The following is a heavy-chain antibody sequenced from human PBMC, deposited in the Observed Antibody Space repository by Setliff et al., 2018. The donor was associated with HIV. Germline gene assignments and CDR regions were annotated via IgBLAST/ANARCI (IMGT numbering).Heavy chain of an antibody. CDR1: GGSASNSRYY. CDR2: IHYNERT. J-gene: IGHJ4*02. CDR3: ARESRLKNKVGAKEPPAYFDY. Sequence: SETLSLTCTVSGGSASNSRYYWAWIRQPPGKGLEYIGSIHYNERTYYNPSLKSRVAISIDTSKNQFSLNLTSVTAADTAVYYCARESRLKNKVGAKEPPAYFDYWGQGTLVTVS. D-gene: IGHD1-26*01. V-gene: IGHV4-39*02.